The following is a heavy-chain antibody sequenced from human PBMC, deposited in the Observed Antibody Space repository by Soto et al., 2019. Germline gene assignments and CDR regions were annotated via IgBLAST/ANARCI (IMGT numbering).Heavy chain of an antibody. CDR3: ALSGSPPFDY. D-gene: IGHD3-22*01. J-gene: IGHJ4*02. CDR2: TYYRSKWYY. Sequence: PSQTLSLTCAISGDSVSSNSAGWNWIRQSPSRGLEWLGRTYYRSKWYYEYAVSVKSRITINPDTSKNQFSLQLNSVTPEDTAVYYCALSGSPPFDYWGQGTLVTVSS. CDR1: GDSVSSNSAG. V-gene: IGHV6-1*01.